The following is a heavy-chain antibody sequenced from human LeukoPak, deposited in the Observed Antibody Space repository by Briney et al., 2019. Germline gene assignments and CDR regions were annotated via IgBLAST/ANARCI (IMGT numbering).Heavy chain of an antibody. CDR2: ISAYNGNT. J-gene: IGHJ4*02. CDR1: GYTFTSYG. V-gene: IGHV1-18*01. CDR3: AGXXNARNAIDY. D-gene: IGHD1-1*01. Sequence: ASVKVSCKASGYTFTSYGISWVRQAPGQGLEWMGWISAYNGNTNYAQKLQGRVTMTTDTSTSTAYIERRSLRSDDTAGYYFAGXXNARNAIDYWGQGTLVTVSS.